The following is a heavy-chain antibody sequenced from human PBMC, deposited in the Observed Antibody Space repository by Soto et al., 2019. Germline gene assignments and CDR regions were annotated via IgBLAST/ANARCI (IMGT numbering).Heavy chain of an antibody. V-gene: IGHV4-39*07. CDR3: ARVLGNDHFDM. CDR1: GGSISSSRCH. J-gene: IGHJ3*02. D-gene: IGHD3-3*02. Sequence: PSETLSLTCTVSGGSISSSRCHWGWIRQPPGKGLEWIGRIYHSGTTYYNPSLKSRVTISVDKSKNQFSLKLSSVTAADTAVYYCARVLGNDHFDMWGQGTMVTVSS. CDR2: IYHSGTT.